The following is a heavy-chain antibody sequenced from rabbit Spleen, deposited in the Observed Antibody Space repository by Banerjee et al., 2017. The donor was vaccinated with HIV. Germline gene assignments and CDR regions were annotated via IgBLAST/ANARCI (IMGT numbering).Heavy chain of an antibody. CDR2: IYGGSSGST. CDR1: GFSFSSSYY. CDR3: ARDAGRGDLDL. J-gene: IGHJ3*01. Sequence: QSLEESGGDLVKPGASLTLTCTASGFSFSSSYYMCWVRQAPGKGLECLACIYGGSSGSTYYASWAKGRFTISKTSSTTVTLQMTSLTAADTATYFCARDAGRGDLDLWGQGTLVTVS. D-gene: IGHD2-1*01. V-gene: IGHV1S40*01.